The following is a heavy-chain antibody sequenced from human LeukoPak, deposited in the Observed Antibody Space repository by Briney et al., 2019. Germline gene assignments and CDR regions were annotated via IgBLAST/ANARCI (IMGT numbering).Heavy chain of an antibody. CDR3: AKGPRVIAVAGYFDY. CDR2: ISSSGSTI. Sequence: PGGSLRLSCAASGFTFSDYYMSWIRQAPGKGLEWVSYISSSGSTIYYADSVKGRFTISRHNSKNTLYLQMNSLRAEDTAVYYCAKGPRVIAVAGYFDYWGQGTLVTVSS. J-gene: IGHJ4*02. V-gene: IGHV3-11*01. CDR1: GFTFSDYY. D-gene: IGHD6-19*01.